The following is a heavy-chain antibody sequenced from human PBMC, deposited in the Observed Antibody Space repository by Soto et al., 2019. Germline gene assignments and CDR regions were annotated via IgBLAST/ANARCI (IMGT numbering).Heavy chain of an antibody. CDR2: VFYTGGT. V-gene: IGHV4-59*02. J-gene: IGHJ4*02. Sequence: SETLSLTCTVSGDSVSSYFWTWIRQPPGKEMEWIGYVFYTGGTNYNPSLRGRATISLHTSRNQFSLNLTSVTAADTAVYYCARGNQLVFNYWGQGILVTVSS. CDR1: GDSVSSYF. CDR3: ARGNQLVFNY.